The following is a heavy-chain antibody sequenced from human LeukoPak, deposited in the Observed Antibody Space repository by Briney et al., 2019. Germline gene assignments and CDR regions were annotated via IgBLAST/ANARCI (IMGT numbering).Heavy chain of an antibody. CDR2: IYYSGNT. J-gene: IGHJ4*02. CDR3: ARRMAVRPKYYFDS. CDR1: GGSLSSSRYY. D-gene: IGHD6-6*01. V-gene: IGHV4-39*01. Sequence: PSETLSLTCTVSGGSLSSSRYYWGWIRQPPGRGLEWIGNIYYSGNTFYNPSLESRVTISVDTSKNQFSLKLTSMTAADTAVYYCARRMAVRPKYYFDSWGQGILVTVSS.